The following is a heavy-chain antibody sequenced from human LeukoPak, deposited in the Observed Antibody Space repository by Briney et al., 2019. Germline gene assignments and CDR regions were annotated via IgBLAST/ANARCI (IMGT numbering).Heavy chain of an antibody. CDR2: INHSGST. J-gene: IGHJ5*02. CDR1: GGSFSGYY. V-gene: IGHV4-34*01. CDR3: ARGHLSNWFDP. Sequence: SETLSLTCAVYGGSFSGYYWSWIRQPPGKGLEWIGEINHSGSTNYNPSLESRVTISVDTSKNQFSLKLSSVTAADTAVYYCARGHLSNWFDPWGQGTLVTVSS.